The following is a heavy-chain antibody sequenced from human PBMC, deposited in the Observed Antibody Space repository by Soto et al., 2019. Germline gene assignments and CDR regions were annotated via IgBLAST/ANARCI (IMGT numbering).Heavy chain of an antibody. CDR2: IYYLGST. CDR1: GGSMSVYF. J-gene: IGHJ4*02. D-gene: IGHD3-10*01. V-gene: IGHV4-59*01. CDR3: ARDGYDGSGSPYPAY. Sequence: SETLSLTCSVSGGSMSVYFWSWIRQSPGRGLEWIGYIYYLGSTDYNPSLKSRVTISVDTSKRQFSLRLTSVTAADTAVYYCARDGYDGSGSPYPAYWGPGTQVTVSS.